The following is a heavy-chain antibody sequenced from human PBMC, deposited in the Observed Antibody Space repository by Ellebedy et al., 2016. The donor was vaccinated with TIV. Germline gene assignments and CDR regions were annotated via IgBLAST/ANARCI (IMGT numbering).Heavy chain of an antibody. D-gene: IGHD2-8*02. CDR3: ARDRGTGSQYGWYFEP. J-gene: IGHJ4*02. Sequence: SQTLSLTXXISGDSVSGNSVAWSWIRQSPSRGLEWLGRTYYRSKWYTYYAESVQSRLTINPDTSKNQFSLQLNSVTPEDMAVYYCARDRGTGSQYGWYFEPWGQGTSVTVSS. CDR2: TYYRSKWYT. V-gene: IGHV6-1*01. CDR1: GDSVSGNSVA.